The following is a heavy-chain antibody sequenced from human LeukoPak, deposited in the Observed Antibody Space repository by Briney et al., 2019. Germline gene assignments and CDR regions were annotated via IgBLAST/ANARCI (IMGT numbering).Heavy chain of an antibody. D-gene: IGHD1-1*01. V-gene: IGHV3-48*03. CDR2: ISRSGGTI. J-gene: IGHJ4*02. Sequence: PGGSLRLSCEASGFTFKDYEMNWVRQAPGKGLEWVSYISRSGGTIYYADSVRGRFTISRDNAKNSLFLQMSNLRAEDTAVYYCARDITVGTTPDYWGQGTLVTVSS. CDR3: ARDITVGTTPDY. CDR1: GFTFKDYE.